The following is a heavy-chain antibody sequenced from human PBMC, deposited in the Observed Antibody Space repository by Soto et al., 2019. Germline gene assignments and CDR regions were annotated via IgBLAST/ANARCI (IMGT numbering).Heavy chain of an antibody. D-gene: IGHD2-2*01. CDR3: ASIDCSSTSCYAPLYYYGMDV. CDR2: IIPIFGTA. V-gene: IGHV1-69*13. J-gene: IGHJ6*02. CDR1: GGTFSSYA. Sequence: AASVKVSCKASGGTFSSYAISWVRQAPGQGLEWMGGIIPIFGTANYAQKFQGRVTITADESTSTAYMELSSLRSEDTAVYYCASIDCSSTSCYAPLYYYGMDVWGQGTTVTVSS.